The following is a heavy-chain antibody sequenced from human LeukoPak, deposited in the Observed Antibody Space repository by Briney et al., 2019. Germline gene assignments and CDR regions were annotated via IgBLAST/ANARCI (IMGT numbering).Heavy chain of an antibody. V-gene: IGHV1-18*01. CDR1: GYTFTSYG. CDR3: ARTAMVLVLYYYGMDV. J-gene: IGHJ6*02. Sequence: ASVKVSCKASGYTFTSYGISWVRQAPGQGLEWMGWISAYNGNTNYAQKLQGRVTMTTDTSTSTAYMELRSLRSDDTAVYYCARTAMVLVLYYYGMDVWGQGTTVTVSS. CDR2: ISAYNGNT. D-gene: IGHD5-18*01.